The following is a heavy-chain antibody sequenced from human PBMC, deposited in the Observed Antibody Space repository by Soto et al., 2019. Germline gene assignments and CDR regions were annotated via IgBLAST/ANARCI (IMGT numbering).Heavy chain of an antibody. CDR2: IWYDGSNK. CDR1: GFTFSSYG. CDR3: ASAMTTVIYNWFDP. V-gene: IGHV3-33*01. J-gene: IGHJ5*02. D-gene: IGHD4-17*01. Sequence: QVQLVESGGGVVQPGRSLRLSCAASGFTFSSYGMHWVRQAPGKGLEWVAVIWYDGSNKYYADSVKGRFTISRDNSKNPLYLQMNSLRAEDTAVYYCASAMTTVIYNWFDPWGQGTLVTVSS.